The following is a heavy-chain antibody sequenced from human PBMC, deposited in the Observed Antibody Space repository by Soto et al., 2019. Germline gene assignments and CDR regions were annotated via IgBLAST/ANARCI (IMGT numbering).Heavy chain of an antibody. Sequence: GGSLRLSCAASGFTFSRYPMHWVRQAPGKGLEWVSVISYDGSNKYYADSVKGRFTISRDNSKNTLYLQMNSLRAEDTAVYYCARDLFEGYYRYYYGMDVWGQGTTVTVSS. V-gene: IGHV3-30-3*01. CDR3: ARDLFEGYYRYYYGMDV. CDR1: GFTFSRYP. CDR2: ISYDGSNK. J-gene: IGHJ6*02.